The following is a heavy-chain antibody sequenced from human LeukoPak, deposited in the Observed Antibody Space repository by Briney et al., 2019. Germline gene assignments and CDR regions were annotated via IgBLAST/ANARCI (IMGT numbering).Heavy chain of an antibody. CDR1: GFTFSSYS. D-gene: IGHD4-17*01. V-gene: IGHV3-33*08. CDR2: IWYDGSNK. J-gene: IGHJ4*02. Sequence: PGGSLRLSCAASGFTFSSYSMPWVRQAPGKGLEWVAVIWYDGSNKYYADSVKGRFTISRDNSKNTLYLQMNSLRAEDTAVYYCARDLVSDYGDYWGQGTLVTVSS. CDR3: ARDLVSDYGDY.